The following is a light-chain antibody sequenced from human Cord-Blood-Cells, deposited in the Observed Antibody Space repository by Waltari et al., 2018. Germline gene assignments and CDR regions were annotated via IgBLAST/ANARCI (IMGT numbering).Light chain of an antibody. J-gene: IGLJ3*02. Sequence: QSALTQPASVSGSPGQSITISCTGTSSDVGGYNYVSWYQQHPGKAPKLIIYDVSKRPSGVSTRFSGSKSSNTASLTISGLQAEDEADYYCSSYTSSSTRVFGGGTKLTVL. CDR3: SSYTSSSTRV. CDR1: SSDVGGYNY. CDR2: DVS. V-gene: IGLV2-14*01.